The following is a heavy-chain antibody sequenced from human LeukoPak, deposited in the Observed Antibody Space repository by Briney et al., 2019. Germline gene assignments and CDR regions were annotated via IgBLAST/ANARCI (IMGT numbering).Heavy chain of an antibody. CDR2: IYSGGST. Sequence: GGSLRLSCAASGFTVSSNYMSWVRQAPGKGLEWVSVIYSGGSTYYADSVKGRFTISRDNSKNTLYLQMNSLRAEDTAVYYCARDPPSKGYSFDPWGQGTLVTVSS. J-gene: IGHJ5*02. V-gene: IGHV3-66*01. CDR3: ARDPPSKGYSFDP. CDR1: GFTVSSNY. D-gene: IGHD2-21*01.